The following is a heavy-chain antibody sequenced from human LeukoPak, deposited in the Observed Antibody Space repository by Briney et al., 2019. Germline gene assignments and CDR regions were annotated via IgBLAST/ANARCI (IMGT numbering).Heavy chain of an antibody. CDR1: GFTFSSYS. V-gene: IGHV3-21*01. CDR2: ISSSSTYI. D-gene: IGHD2-21*01. J-gene: IGHJ4*01. Sequence: GGSLRLSCAASGFTFSSYSMTWVRQTPGKGLEWVSSISSSSTYIFYADSVKGRFTISRDNAKNSLYLQMNSLRAEGTAVYYCAREPAPVILWGQGTLVTVSS. CDR3: AREPAPVIL.